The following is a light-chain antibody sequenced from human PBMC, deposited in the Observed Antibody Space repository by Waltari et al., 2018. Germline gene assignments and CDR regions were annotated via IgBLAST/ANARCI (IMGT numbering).Light chain of an antibody. J-gene: IGLJ1*01. CDR2: SKN. CDR1: RSNSESNT. V-gene: IGLV1-44*01. CDR3: AAWDDSLNGYV. Sequence: QSVLTQPPSASQTPGQRVTIPCSGTRSNSESNTVNWYQQLPGTAPKLLIYSKNRRPSGVPDRFSGSKSGTSASLAISGLQSEDEADYYCAAWDDSLNGYVFGTGTKVTVL.